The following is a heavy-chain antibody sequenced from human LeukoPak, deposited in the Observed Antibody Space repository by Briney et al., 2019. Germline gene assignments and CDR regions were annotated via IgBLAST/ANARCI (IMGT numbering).Heavy chain of an antibody. V-gene: IGHV3-30-3*01. D-gene: IGHD5-18*01. CDR1: GFTFSSYA. Sequence: GGSLRLSCAASGFTFSSYAMHWVRQAPGKGLEWVAVISYDASNKYYADSVKGRFTISRDNSKNTLDLQMNSLRAEDTAVYYCARDVDTSSHYSHFDYWGQGTLVTVSS. J-gene: IGHJ4*02. CDR2: ISYDASNK. CDR3: ARDVDTSSHYSHFDY.